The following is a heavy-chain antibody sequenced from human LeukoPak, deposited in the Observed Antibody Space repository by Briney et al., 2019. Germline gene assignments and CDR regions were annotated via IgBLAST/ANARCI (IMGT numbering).Heavy chain of an antibody. CDR1: GFTFSSNS. CDR3: AKEAGGNKSFDY. Sequence: GGSLRLSCAASGFTFSSNSMNWVRQAPGKGLEWVSSISSSSRYVYYTDSVKGRFTISRDNSKNTLYLQMNSLRAEDTAVYYCAKEAGGNKSFDYWGQGTLVTVSS. D-gene: IGHD6-19*01. CDR2: ISSSSRYV. J-gene: IGHJ4*02. V-gene: IGHV3-21*04.